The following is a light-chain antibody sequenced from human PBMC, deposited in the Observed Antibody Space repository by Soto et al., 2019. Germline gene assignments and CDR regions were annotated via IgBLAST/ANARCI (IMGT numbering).Light chain of an antibody. Sequence: EIVMTQSPATLSVSPGERAALSCRASQSVSSKLAWYRQRPGQAPRLVIYDTSTRATGVPARFSGSGSGTEFTLTISSLQSEDFGVYYCQQYNSWLWTFGQGTKVDIK. CDR3: QQYNSWLWT. J-gene: IGKJ1*01. V-gene: IGKV3-15*01. CDR2: DTS. CDR1: QSVSSK.